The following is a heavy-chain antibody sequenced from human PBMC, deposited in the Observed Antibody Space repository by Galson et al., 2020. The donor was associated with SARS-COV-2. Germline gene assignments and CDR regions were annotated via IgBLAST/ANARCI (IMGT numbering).Heavy chain of an antibody. CDR1: GGTFIDYA. CDR2: FIPLFRTA. CDR3: ARGGRKYNYASDH. D-gene: IGHD3-16*01. V-gene: IGHV1-69*06. J-gene: IGHJ4*02. Sequence: SVKVSCKASGGTFIDYAIAWVRQAPGQGLEWVGGFIPLFRTANYAPRFQGRVTFTADKSASTAYMELSSLTSEDTAVYYCARGGRKYNYASDHWGQGSLVTVSS.